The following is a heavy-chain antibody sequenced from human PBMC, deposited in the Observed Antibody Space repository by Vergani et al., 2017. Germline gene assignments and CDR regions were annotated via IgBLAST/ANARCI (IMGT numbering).Heavy chain of an antibody. CDR2: ISSSGSTI. Sequence: EVQLVESGGGLVQPGGSLRLSCAASGFTFSSYSMNWVRQAPGKGLEWVSYISSSGSTIYYADSVKGRFTISRDNAKNSLYLQMNSLRAEDTAVYYCARGGYCSSTSCYIYYYYGMDVWGQGP. J-gene: IGHJ6*02. CDR1: GFTFSSYS. D-gene: IGHD2-2*02. V-gene: IGHV3-48*04. CDR3: ARGGYCSSTSCYIYYYYGMDV.